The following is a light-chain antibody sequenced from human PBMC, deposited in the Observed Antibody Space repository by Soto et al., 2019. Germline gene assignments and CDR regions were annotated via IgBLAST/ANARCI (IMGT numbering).Light chain of an antibody. CDR1: QDVGTY. V-gene: IGKV3-20*01. CDR3: QLYGISPH. CDR2: GAS. Sequence: EIVMTQSPATLSVSPGERATLSCRASQDVGTYVAWYQVRGGQAPRLLISGASKRATGIPDRINGGGSGADFILTINRLEPEDFAVYYCQLYGISPHFGQGTRLEI. J-gene: IGKJ5*01.